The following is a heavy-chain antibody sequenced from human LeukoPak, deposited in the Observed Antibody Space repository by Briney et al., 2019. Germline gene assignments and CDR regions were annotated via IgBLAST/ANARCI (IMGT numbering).Heavy chain of an antibody. CDR1: GGSFSGYY. CDR2: ISHSGST. J-gene: IGHJ5*01. D-gene: IGHD5-12*01. CDR3: ARAPGYVNWFDS. Sequence: SETLSLTCAVYGGSFSGYYWTWIRQPPGKGLEWIGEISHSGSTNYNSSLKSRVAISVDTSKNQFSLKVTSVNAADTAVYYCARAPGYVNWFDSWGQGTRVTVSS. V-gene: IGHV4-34*01.